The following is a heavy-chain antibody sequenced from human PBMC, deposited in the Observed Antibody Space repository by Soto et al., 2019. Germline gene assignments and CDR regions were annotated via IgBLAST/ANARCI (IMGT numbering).Heavy chain of an antibody. J-gene: IGHJ4*02. V-gene: IGHV3-11*05. CDR2: ISSRATYT. CDR3: ATGGYNYGSDY. D-gene: IGHD5-18*01. CDR1: GFTFEDYY. Sequence: QVQRVESGGGLVEPGGSLRLSCAASGFTFEDYYMSWVRQAPGKGLEWVSFISSRATYTNYAESVKGRFTISRDNAKNSLLLQMNSLRAEDTAVSYCATGGYNYGSDYWGQGPLVPVSS.